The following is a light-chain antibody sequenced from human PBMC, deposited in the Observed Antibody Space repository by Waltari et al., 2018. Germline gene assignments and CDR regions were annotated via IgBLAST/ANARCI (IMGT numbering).Light chain of an antibody. V-gene: IGKV3-15*01. Sequence: VVMTQSPAALSLSPGERVTLSCKASQSIADNLAWYQQKPGQSPRLLIYGASTRATGVPARFSGSGSGTEFTLTISSLQSEDCAVYYCQQYNRWPPLTFGGGTKVEIK. CDR2: GAS. CDR1: QSIADN. J-gene: IGKJ4*01. CDR3: QQYNRWPPLT.